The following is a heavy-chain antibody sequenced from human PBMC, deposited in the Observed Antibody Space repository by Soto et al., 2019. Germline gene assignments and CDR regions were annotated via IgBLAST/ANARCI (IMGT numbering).Heavy chain of an antibody. V-gene: IGHV1-8*01. D-gene: IGHD2-8*01. CDR2: MNPNSGNT. CDR1: GYTFTSYD. J-gene: IGHJ6*03. CDR3: ARGLLGYCTNGVCYEAYYYYYMDV. Sequence: ASVKVSCKASGYTFTSYDINWVRQATGQGLEWMGWMNPNSGNTGYAQKFQGRVTMTRNTSISTAYMELSSLRSEDTAVYYCARGLLGYCTNGVCYEAYYYYYMDVWGKGTTVTVSS.